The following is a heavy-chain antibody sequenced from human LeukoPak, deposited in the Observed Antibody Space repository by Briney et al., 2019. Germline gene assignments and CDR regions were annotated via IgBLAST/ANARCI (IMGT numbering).Heavy chain of an antibody. CDR3: ARDSKTYSGYDEGWFDP. J-gene: IGHJ5*02. V-gene: IGHV3-48*03. CDR2: ISSSGSTV. D-gene: IGHD5-12*01. CDR1: GFTFSSYE. Sequence: GGSLRLSCAASGFTFSSYEMNWVRQAPGKGLEWVSYISSSGSTVYYADSVKGRFTISRDNAKNSLYLQMNSLRAEDTAVYYCARDSKTYSGYDEGWFDPWGQGTLVTVSS.